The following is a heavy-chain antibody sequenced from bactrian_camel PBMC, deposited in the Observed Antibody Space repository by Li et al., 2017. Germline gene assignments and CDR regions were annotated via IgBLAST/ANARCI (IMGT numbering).Heavy chain of an antibody. Sequence: HVQLVESGGGSVQAGGSLRLACKVTDDPASMYYLDDTYCMGWFRQAPGNECELVSTISSDGKTYYANSVKDRFTISIDNAKKSMYLQMNSLEPGDTAVYHCAADRAGATQWWRFFSRGDCEPGLPFDHWGQGTQVTVS. J-gene: IGHJ4*01. CDR3: AADRAGATQWWRFFSRGDCEPGLPFDH. D-gene: IGHD7*01. V-gene: IGHV3S55*01. CDR2: ISSDGKT. CDR1: DDPASMYYLDDTYC.